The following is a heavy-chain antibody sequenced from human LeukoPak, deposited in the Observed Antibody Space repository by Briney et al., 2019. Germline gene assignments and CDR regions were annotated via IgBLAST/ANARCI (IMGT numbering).Heavy chain of an antibody. V-gene: IGHV1-69*05. CDR2: IIPIFGTA. D-gene: IGHD3-10*01. Sequence: SVKVSCKASGGTFSSYAISWVRQAPGQGLEWMGGIIPIFGTANYAQKFQGRVTITTDESTSTAYMELSSLRSEDTAVYYCARGPYYYGSGSSIDYWGQGTLVTVSS. CDR3: ARGPYYYGSGSSIDY. J-gene: IGHJ4*02. CDR1: GGTFSSYA.